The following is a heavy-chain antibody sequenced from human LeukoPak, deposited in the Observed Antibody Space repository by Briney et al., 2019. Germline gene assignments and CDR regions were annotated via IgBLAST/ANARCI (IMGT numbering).Heavy chain of an antibody. CDR3: ASLATYYYDSSGYYSARWLDP. CDR1: GGTFSSYA. Sequence: ASVKVSCKASGGTFSSYAISWVRQAPGQGLEWMGGIIPIFGTANYAQKFQGRVTITTDESTSTAYMELSSLRSEDTAVYYRASLATYYYDSSGYYSARWLDPWGQGTLVTVSS. V-gene: IGHV1-69*05. J-gene: IGHJ5*02. CDR2: IIPIFGTA. D-gene: IGHD3-22*01.